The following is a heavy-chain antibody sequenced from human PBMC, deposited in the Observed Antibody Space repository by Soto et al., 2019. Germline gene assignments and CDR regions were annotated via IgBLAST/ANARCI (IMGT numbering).Heavy chain of an antibody. V-gene: IGHV1-18*01. D-gene: IGHD3-16*01. CDR1: GYTFTNYG. Sequence: QVQLVQSGAEVKKPGASVKVSCQASGYTFTNYGVGWVRQAPGQGLEWMGWISAHNGNTDYLQRLQGRLTLTTHTSTITAYMELKSMRSDDTAVYFSAREGLLGGTLFVFEIWGQGTVVTASS. CDR2: ISAHNGNT. J-gene: IGHJ3*02. CDR3: AREGLLGGTLFVFEI.